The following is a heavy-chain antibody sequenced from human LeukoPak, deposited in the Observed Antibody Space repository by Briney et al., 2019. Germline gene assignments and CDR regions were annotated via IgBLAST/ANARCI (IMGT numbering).Heavy chain of an antibody. CDR3: ARVSDSGAFDI. CDR1: GYRPTQLS. V-gene: IGHV1-46*01. J-gene: IGHJ3*02. Sequence: ASVKVSCKVSGYRPTQLSMHWVRQAPGQGLEWMGIINPSGSSTSYAQKFQGRVTMTRDMSTSTVYMELSSLRSEDTAVYYCARVSDSGAFDIWGQGTMVTVSS. CDR2: INPSGSST. D-gene: IGHD3-10*01.